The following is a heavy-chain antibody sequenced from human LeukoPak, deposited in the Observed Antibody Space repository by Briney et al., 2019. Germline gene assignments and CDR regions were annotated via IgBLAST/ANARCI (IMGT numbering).Heavy chain of an antibody. V-gene: IGHV4-59*01. CDR1: GGSISSYY. CDR3: ARGGPPGYYYDYYMDV. CDR2: IYYSGST. Sequence: SETLSLTCTVSGGSISSYYWSWIRQTPGKGLEWIGYIYYSGSTNFNPSLKSRVTISVDTSKNQFSLKMGSVTAADTAVYFCARGGPPGYYYDYYMDVWGKGTTVTISS. J-gene: IGHJ6*03.